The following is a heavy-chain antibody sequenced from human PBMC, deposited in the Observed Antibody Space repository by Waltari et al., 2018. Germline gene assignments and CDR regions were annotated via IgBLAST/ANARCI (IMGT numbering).Heavy chain of an antibody. J-gene: IGHJ1*01. CDR3: ARSVVVVAANPGGYFQH. D-gene: IGHD2-15*01. CDR2: IYPGDSDT. CDR1: GYSFTSYW. Sequence: VQLVQSGADVKKPGESLKISCTGSGYSFTSYWTGWGRRMPGKGLEWMGIIYPGDSDTRYSPSFQGQVTISADKSISTAYLQWSSLKASDTAMYYCARSVVVVAANPGGYFQHWGQGTLVTVSS. V-gene: IGHV5-51*03.